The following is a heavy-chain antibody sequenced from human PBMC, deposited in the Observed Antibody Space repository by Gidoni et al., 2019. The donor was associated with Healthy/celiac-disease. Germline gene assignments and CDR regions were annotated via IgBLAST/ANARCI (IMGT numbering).Heavy chain of an antibody. CDR3: ARPPEDYYDSSGYYLDAFDI. CDR2: VCYSGST. Sequence: QLQLQESGTGLVKPSDTLSLTCTVSGGYISSSNYYWGWIRQPPGKGLEWIGSVCYSGSTHYNPSLKSRVTISVDTSKNQFSLKLSSVTVADTAVYYCARPPEDYYDSSGYYLDAFDIWGQGTVVTVSS. D-gene: IGHD3-22*01. CDR1: GGYISSSNYY. J-gene: IGHJ3*02. V-gene: IGHV4-39*01.